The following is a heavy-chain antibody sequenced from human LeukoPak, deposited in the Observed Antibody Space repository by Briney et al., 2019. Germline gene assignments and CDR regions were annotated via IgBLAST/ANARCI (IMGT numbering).Heavy chain of an antibody. Sequence: GGSLRLSCAASGFTFDDYGMSWVRQAPGKGLEWVSGINWNGGSTGYADSVKGRFTISRDNAKNSLYLQMNSLRAEDTALYYCARKDYYDGSGYFGYWGQGTLVTVSS. J-gene: IGHJ4*02. CDR2: INWNGGST. D-gene: IGHD3-22*01. CDR1: GFTFDDYG. V-gene: IGHV3-20*04. CDR3: ARKDYYDGSGYFGY.